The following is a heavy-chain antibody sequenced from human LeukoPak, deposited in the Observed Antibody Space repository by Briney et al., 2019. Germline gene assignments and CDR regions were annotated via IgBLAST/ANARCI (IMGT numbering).Heavy chain of an antibody. CDR2: IIPIIGTA. V-gene: IGHV1-69*01. J-gene: IGHJ4*02. CDR1: GGTFSSYA. Sequence: SVKVSCKASGGTFSSYAISWVRQAPGQGLEWMGGIIPIIGTANYAQKFQGRVTITADESTSTAYMELSSLRSEDTAAYYCARDRSIAVAGTYFDYWGQGTLVTVSS. CDR3: ARDRSIAVAGTYFDY. D-gene: IGHD6-19*01.